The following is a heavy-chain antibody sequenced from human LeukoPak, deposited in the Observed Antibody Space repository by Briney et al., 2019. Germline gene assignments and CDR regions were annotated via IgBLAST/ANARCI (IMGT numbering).Heavy chain of an antibody. D-gene: IGHD3-10*01. CDR3: AKDHYGSGSYRKILSY. J-gene: IGHJ4*02. CDR2: ISGSGGST. CDR1: GFSVSTSG. Sequence: GGSLRLSCAVSGFSVSTSGMSWVRQAPGKGLEWVSAISGSGGSTYYADSVKGRFTISRDNSKNTLYLQMNSLRAEDTAVYYCAKDHYGSGSYRKILSYWGQGTLVTVSS. V-gene: IGHV3-23*01.